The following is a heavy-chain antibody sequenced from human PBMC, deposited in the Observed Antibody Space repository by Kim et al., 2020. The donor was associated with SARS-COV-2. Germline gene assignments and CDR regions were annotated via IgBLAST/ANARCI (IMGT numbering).Heavy chain of an antibody. CDR2: IYYSGST. CDR3: ARGTDYGGSDY. CDR1: GGSISSGGYS. Sequence: SETLSLTCAVSGGSISSGGYSWSWIRQPPGKGLEWIGYIYYSGSTYYNPSHKSRVNISVDRSKNQFSLKLSSVTAADTAVYYCARGTDYGGSDYWGQGALGTVSS. J-gene: IGHJ4*02. D-gene: IGHD4-17*01. V-gene: IGHV4-30-2*01.